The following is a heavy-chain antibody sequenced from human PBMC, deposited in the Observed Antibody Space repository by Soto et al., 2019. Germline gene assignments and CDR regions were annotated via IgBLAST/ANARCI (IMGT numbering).Heavy chain of an antibody. CDR1: GFTFDYYW. CDR3: ARGDRGGFDL. Sequence: EVQLVESGGGLVQPGESLRLSCAASGFTFDYYWMHWVRQAPGKGLVWVSRVHSGGTTTTYAESVKGRFTISRDNASNTVSLQMSSLRAEDTAIYYCARGDRGGFDLWGHGTMVTVSS. CDR2: VHSGGTTT. D-gene: IGHD3-10*01. V-gene: IGHV3-74*01. J-gene: IGHJ3*01.